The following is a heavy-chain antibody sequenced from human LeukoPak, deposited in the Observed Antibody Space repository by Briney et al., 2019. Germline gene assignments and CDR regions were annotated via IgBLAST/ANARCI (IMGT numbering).Heavy chain of an antibody. V-gene: IGHV3-9*01. CDR2: ISWNSGSI. D-gene: IGHD4-17*01. J-gene: IGHJ3*02. CDR3: AKDTLTTVTTEGDAFDI. CDR1: GFTFDDYA. Sequence: GGSLRLSCAASGFTFDDYAMHWVRQAPGKGLEWVSGISWNSGSIGYADSVKGRFTISRDNAKNSLYLQMNSLRAEDTALYYCAKDTLTTVTTEGDAFDIWGQGTMVTVSS.